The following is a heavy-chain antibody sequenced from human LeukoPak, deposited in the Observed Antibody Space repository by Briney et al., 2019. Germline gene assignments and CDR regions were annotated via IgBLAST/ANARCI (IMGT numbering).Heavy chain of an antibody. J-gene: IGHJ4*02. CDR1: GFTFSSYS. CDR2: ISSSSSCT. CDR3: ARDDYGDQFDY. Sequence: GGSLRLSCAASGFTFSSYSMNWVRQAPGKGLEWVSSISSSSSCTYYADSVKGRFTISRDNAKNSLYLQMNSLRAEDTAVYYCARDDYGDQFDYWGQGTLVTVSS. V-gene: IGHV3-21*01. D-gene: IGHD4-17*01.